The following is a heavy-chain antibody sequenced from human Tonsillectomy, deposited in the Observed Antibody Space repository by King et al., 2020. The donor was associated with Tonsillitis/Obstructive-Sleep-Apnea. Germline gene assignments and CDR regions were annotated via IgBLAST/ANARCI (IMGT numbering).Heavy chain of an antibody. CDR3: ARCGHNVVITHLNAFDI. CDR2: IFPIFRTA. J-gene: IGHJ3*02. V-gene: IGHV1-69*01. Sequence: VQLVQSGAEVKKPGSSVKVSCKASGGTFSSYAISWVRQAPGQGLEWMGGIFPIFRTANYAQNFQGRVTITADESTSTAYMELSSLRSEDTAVYYCARCGHNVVITHLNAFDIWGQGTMVTVSS. D-gene: IGHD3-22*01. CDR1: GGTFSSYA.